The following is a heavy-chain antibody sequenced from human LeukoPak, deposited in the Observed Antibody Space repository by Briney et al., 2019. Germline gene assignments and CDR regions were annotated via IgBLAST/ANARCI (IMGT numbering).Heavy chain of an antibody. J-gene: IGHJ6*03. CDR3: ARRAVDNSYYYYMDV. CDR2: MNPNSGDT. D-gene: IGHD6-19*01. Sequence: ASVKVSCKASGYTFTIYDINWVRQATGQGLEWMGWMNPNSGDTGYAQKFQGRVTITWNTSISTAYMELSSLRSEDTAVYYCARRAVDNSYYYYMDVWGKGTTVTVSS. V-gene: IGHV1-8*03. CDR1: GYTFTIYD.